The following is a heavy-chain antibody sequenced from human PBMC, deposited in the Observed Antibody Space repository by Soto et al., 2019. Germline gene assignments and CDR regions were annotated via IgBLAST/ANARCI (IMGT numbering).Heavy chain of an antibody. V-gene: IGHV4-30-4*01. D-gene: IGHD1-26*01. CDR2: IYYSGST. CDR3: ARESAVGATHFDY. CDR1: GGSISSGDYY. Sequence: NPSETLSLTCTVSGGSISSGDYYWSWIRQPPGKGLEWIGYIYYSGSTYYNPSLKSRVTISVDTSKNQFSLKLSSVTAADTAVYYCARESAVGATHFDYWGQGTLVTVSS. J-gene: IGHJ4*02.